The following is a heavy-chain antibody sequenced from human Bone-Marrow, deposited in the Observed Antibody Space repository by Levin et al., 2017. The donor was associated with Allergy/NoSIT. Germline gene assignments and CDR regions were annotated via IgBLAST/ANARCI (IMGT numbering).Heavy chain of an antibody. CDR3: TTDRTSSLTALWSSGYFDY. Sequence: GESLKISCATSGFNFYNAWMTWVRQAPGKGLEWVGRIKSNSDGGTTDYAAPVKGRFTISRDDSKNMLYLQLNSLKTEDTAVYHCTTDRTSSLTALWSSGYFDYWGQGTLVTVSS. J-gene: IGHJ4*02. D-gene: IGHD6-6*01. CDR2: IKSNSDGGTT. CDR1: GFNFYNAW. V-gene: IGHV3-15*01.